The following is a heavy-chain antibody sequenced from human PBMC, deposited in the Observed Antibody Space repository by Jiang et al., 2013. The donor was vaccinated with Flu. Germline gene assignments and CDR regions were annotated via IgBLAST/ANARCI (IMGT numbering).Heavy chain of an antibody. CDR1: GGSISSYY. V-gene: IGHV4-59*08. CDR2: IYYSGST. J-gene: IGHJ4*02. D-gene: IGHD3-22*01. Sequence: GSGLVKPSETLSLTCTVSGGSISSYYWSWIRQPPGRGLEWIGYIYYSGSTNYNPSLKSRVTISVDTSKNQFSLKLSSVTAADTAVYYCARHAPXTNYYDSSGYYDYWGQGTLVTVSS. CDR3: ARHAPXTNYYDSSGYYDY.